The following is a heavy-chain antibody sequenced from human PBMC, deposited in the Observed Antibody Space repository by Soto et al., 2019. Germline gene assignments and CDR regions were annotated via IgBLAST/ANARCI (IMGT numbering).Heavy chain of an antibody. CDR3: ARFSVVAATGDFDY. D-gene: IGHD2-15*01. CDR1: GGSFSGYY. V-gene: IGHV4-34*01. Sequence: SETLSLTCAVYGGSFSGYYWSWIRQPPGKGLEWIGEINHSGSTNYNPSLKSRVTISVDTSKNQFSLKLSSVTAADTAVYYCARFSVVAATGDFDYWGQGTLVTVSS. CDR2: INHSGST. J-gene: IGHJ4*02.